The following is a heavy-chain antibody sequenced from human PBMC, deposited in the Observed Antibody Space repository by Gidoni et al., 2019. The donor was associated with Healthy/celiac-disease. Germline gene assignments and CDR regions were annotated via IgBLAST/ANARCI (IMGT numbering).Heavy chain of an antibody. D-gene: IGHD6-13*01. V-gene: IGHV4-34*01. CDR2: INHSGST. CDR1: GGSFSGYY. J-gene: IGHJ3*02. CDR3: AAPLGIAAAGARDAFDI. Sequence: QVQLQQWGAGPLKPSETLSLTCAVYGGSFSGYYWSWIRQPPGKGLAWIGEINHSGSTNYNPSLKSRVTISVDTSKNQFSLKLSSVTAADTAVYYCAAPLGIAAAGARDAFDIWGQGTIVTVSS.